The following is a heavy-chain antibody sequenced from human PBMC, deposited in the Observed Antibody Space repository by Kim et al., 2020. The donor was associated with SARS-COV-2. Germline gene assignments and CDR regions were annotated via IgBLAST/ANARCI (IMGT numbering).Heavy chain of an antibody. CDR3: ARGWGIAVAGLLFDY. CDR2: ISYDGSNK. D-gene: IGHD6-19*01. V-gene: IGHV3-33*05. CDR1: GFTFSSYG. J-gene: IGHJ4*02. Sequence: GGSLRLSCAASGFTFSSYGMHWVRQAPGKGLEWVAVISYDGSNKYYADSVKGRFTISRDNSKNTLYLQMNSLRAEDTAVYYCARGWGIAVAGLLFDYWGQGTLVTVSS.